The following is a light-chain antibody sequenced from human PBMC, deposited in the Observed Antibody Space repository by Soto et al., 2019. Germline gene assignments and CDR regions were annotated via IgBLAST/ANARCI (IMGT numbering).Light chain of an antibody. CDR3: QQSYSPPGT. CDR1: QSISRF. J-gene: IGKJ1*01. V-gene: IGKV1-39*01. CDR2: SAS. Sequence: DIQMTQSPSSLSASVGNRVTITCRASQSISRFLNWYQHKPGKAPKLLIFSASTLEGGVPSRFSGSGSGTYFTLAISSLQPEDFATYYCQQSYSPPGTFGQGTKVEIK.